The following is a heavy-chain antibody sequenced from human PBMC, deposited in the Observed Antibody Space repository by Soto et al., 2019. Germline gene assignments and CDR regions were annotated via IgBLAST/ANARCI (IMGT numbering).Heavy chain of an antibody. Sequence: EVQLVETGGGLVQPGGSLRLSCAASGFTFRSHWMSWVRQAPGKGLERVANIRQDGNEEQYLDSVKGRFTLSRDNAKNLLYLQMNGLRVEDTAVYYCAKAEGYSFDIRGQGTMVTVSS. CDR3: AKAEGYSFDI. CDR1: GFTFRSHW. CDR2: IRQDGNEE. J-gene: IGHJ3*02. V-gene: IGHV3-7*01. D-gene: IGHD1-1*01.